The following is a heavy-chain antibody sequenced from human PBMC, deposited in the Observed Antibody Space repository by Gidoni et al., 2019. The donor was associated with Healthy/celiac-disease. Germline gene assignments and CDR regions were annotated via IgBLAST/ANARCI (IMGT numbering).Heavy chain of an antibody. CDR3: AKDFGITMVRGMRGMDV. CDR2: ISYDGSNK. J-gene: IGHJ6*02. CDR1: GFTFSSYG. Sequence: QVQLVESGGGVVQPRRSLRLSCAASGFTFSSYGMHWVRQAPGKGLEWVAVISYDGSNKYYADSVKGRFTISRDNSKNTLYLQMNSLRAEDTAVYYCAKDFGITMVRGMRGMDVWGQGTTVTVSS. V-gene: IGHV3-30*18. D-gene: IGHD3-10*01.